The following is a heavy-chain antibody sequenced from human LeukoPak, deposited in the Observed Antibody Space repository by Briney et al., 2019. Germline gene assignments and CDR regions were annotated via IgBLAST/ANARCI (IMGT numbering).Heavy chain of an antibody. D-gene: IGHD6-6*01. V-gene: IGHV4-39*07. CDR2: IYYSGST. CDR1: GGSISSSSYY. Sequence: PSETLSLTCTVAGGSISSSSYYWGWIRQPPGKGLEWIGSIYYSGSTYYNPSLKSRVTISVDTSKNQFSLKLSSVTAADTAVYYCARAVAEQLVAGSFDYWGQGTLVTVSS. CDR3: ARAVAEQLVAGSFDY. J-gene: IGHJ4*02.